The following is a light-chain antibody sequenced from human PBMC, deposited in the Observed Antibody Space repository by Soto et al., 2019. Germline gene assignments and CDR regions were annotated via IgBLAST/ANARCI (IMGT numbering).Light chain of an antibody. V-gene: IGKV3-20*01. CDR1: QSVSIRH. Sequence: IALTQCPGTLSLSPGEGDTLSCRTSQSVSIRHLAWYQQRPGQAPRLLIYATSDRATGTPDRFSGSGSGTDFTLTITSLEPEDFAVYYCQQYGTSWTFGQGTKVEI. CDR3: QQYGTSWT. CDR2: ATS. J-gene: IGKJ1*01.